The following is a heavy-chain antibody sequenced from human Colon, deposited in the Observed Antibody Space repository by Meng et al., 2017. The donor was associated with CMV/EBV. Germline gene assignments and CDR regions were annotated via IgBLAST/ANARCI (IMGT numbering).Heavy chain of an antibody. CDR3: ARDGAPVITHLNWFDP. CDR1: GFIFSVYE. J-gene: IGHJ5*02. CDR2: ISDTGTTI. Sequence: GGSLRLSCAASGFIFSVYEMNWVRQAPGKGLEWVAHISDTGTTINYADSVKGRFTISRDNAKSSLYLQMNSLRAEDTAVYYCARDGAPVITHLNWFDPWGQGTLVTVSS. D-gene: IGHD4-23*01. V-gene: IGHV3-48*03.